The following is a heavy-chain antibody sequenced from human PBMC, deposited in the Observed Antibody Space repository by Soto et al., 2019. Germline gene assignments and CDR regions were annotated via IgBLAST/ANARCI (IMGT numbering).Heavy chain of an antibody. D-gene: IGHD2-15*01. CDR1: GFTFSTYS. CDR2: ISYSSYYI. V-gene: IGHV3-21*01. CDR3: ARDDCSGGSCYDY. J-gene: IGHJ4*02. Sequence: PGGSLRLSCEASGFTFSTYSMDWVRQAPGKGLEWVSSISYSSYYIYYADSVKGRFTISRDNAKNSLYLQMNSLRAEDTAVYYCARDDCSGGSCYDYWGQGTLVTVSS.